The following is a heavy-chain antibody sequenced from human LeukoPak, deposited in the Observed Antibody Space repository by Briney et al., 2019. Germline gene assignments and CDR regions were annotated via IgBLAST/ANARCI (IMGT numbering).Heavy chain of an antibody. CDR2: IKPDSGGT. V-gene: IGHV1-2*02. J-gene: IGHJ4*02. Sequence: ASVKVSCKASGYIFSDYYMHWVRQAPGQGLEWMGWIKPDSGGTNYAQKFQGRVTMTRDTSISTAYMELSRLRSDDTAVYYCASTALAEGYFDYWGQGTLVTVSS. CDR3: ASTALAEGYFDY. CDR1: GYIFSDYY.